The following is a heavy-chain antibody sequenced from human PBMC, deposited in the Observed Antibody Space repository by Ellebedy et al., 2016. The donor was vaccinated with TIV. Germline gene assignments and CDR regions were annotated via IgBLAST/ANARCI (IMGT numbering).Heavy chain of an antibody. Sequence: GESLKISCAAFGFTFTSYGLHWVRQAPGKGLEWVAVIWSDGSLKYYADSVKGRFTLSRDNSKNTLYLQMNSLRAEDTAVYYCAREVVGGQGDMDVWGQGTTVTVSS. J-gene: IGHJ6*02. CDR2: IWSDGSLK. CDR3: AREVVGGQGDMDV. CDR1: GFTFTSYG. D-gene: IGHD2-15*01. V-gene: IGHV3-33*08.